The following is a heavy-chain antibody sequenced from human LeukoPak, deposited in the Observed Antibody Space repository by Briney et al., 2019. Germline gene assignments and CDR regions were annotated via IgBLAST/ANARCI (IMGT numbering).Heavy chain of an antibody. CDR2: ISGSGGST. Sequence: GGSLRLSCAASGFTFSSYAMSWVRQAPGKGLEWVSAISGSGGSTYYADSVKGRFTISRDNAKNSLYLQMNSLRAEDTAVYYCAAYYYDSSGYYDYWGQGTLVTVSS. CDR1: GFTFSSYA. D-gene: IGHD3-22*01. J-gene: IGHJ4*02. V-gene: IGHV3-23*01. CDR3: AAYYYDSSGYYDY.